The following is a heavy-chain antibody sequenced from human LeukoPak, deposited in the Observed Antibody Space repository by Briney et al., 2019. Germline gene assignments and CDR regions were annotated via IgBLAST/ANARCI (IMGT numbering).Heavy chain of an antibody. V-gene: IGHV4-34*01. CDR2: INHSGST. D-gene: IGHD4-23*01. CDR3: ARGSVVKGDAFDI. J-gene: IGHJ3*02. Sequence: SETLSLTCAVYGGSFSGYYWSWIRQPPGKGLETIGEINHSGSTNYNPSLKSRVTISVDTSKNQFSLKLSSVTAADTAMYYCARGSVVKGDAFDIWGQGTMVTVSS. CDR1: GGSFSGYY.